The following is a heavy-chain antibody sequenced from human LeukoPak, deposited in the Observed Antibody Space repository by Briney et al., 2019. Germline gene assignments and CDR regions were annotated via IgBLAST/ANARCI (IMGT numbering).Heavy chain of an antibody. D-gene: IGHD6-13*01. V-gene: IGHV3-21*01. J-gene: IGHJ4*02. CDR1: GFTFTTYS. Sequence: GGSLRLSREASGFTFTTYSMTWVRQAPGKGLEWVSIISSGSSAIFSADALKGRFTISRDDAKNLLYLDMNSLRAEDTAVYYCARDKAERAAAGTGMGYWGQGTLVTVSS. CDR2: ISSGSSAI. CDR3: ARDKAERAAAGTGMGY.